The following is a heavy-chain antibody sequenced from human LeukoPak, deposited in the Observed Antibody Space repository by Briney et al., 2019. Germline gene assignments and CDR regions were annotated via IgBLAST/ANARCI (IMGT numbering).Heavy chain of an antibody. Sequence: ASVKVSCKASGYTFTNYGISWVRQAPGQGLEWMEWISAYNGNTNFAQKLQGRVTLTTDTSTSTAYMELRSLRSDDTAVYYCARGFIAPAGPLSAVDYWGQGTLVTVSS. V-gene: IGHV1-18*04. CDR3: ARGFIAPAGPLSAVDY. D-gene: IGHD6-13*01. CDR2: ISAYNGNT. J-gene: IGHJ4*02. CDR1: GYTFTNYG.